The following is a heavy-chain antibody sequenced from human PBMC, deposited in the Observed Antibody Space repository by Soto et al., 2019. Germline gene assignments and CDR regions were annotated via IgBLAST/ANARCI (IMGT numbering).Heavy chain of an antibody. Sequence: QVQLVQSGAEVKKPGSSVKVSCKASGGTFSSYAISWVRQAPGQGLEWMGGIIPIFGTANYAQKFQGRVTITADESTSTAYMELSSLRSEDTAVYYCASSTFSGLAVVSSYYFDYWGQGTLVTVSS. J-gene: IGHJ4*02. V-gene: IGHV1-69*01. D-gene: IGHD6-19*01. CDR1: GGTFSSYA. CDR2: IIPIFGTA. CDR3: ASSTFSGLAVVSSYYFDY.